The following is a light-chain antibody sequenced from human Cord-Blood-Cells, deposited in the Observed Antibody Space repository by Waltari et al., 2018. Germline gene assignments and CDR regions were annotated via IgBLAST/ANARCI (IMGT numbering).Light chain of an antibody. V-gene: IGLV2-11*01. CDR1: RRDSGGYNY. J-gene: IGLJ3*02. CDR2: DVS. CDR3: CSYAGSYTWV. Sequence: QSALTHPRSVSGSPGQSVPLPRTGTRRDSGGYNYVSWYQQHPGKAPKLMIYDVSKRPSGVPDRFSGSKSGNTASLTISGLQAEDEADYYCCSYAGSYTWVFGGGTKLTVL.